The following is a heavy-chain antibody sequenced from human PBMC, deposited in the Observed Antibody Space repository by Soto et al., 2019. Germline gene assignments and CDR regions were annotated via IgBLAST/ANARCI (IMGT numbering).Heavy chain of an antibody. CDR2: IIPIFGTA. Sequence: QVQLVQSGAEVKKPGSSVKVSCKASGGTFSSYAISWVRQAPGQGLEWMGGIIPIFGTANYAQKFQGRVTLPADESTSTAYMELSSLRSEDTAVYYCASSPNYYDSSGYNFQHWGQGTLVTVSS. CDR1: GGTFSSYA. D-gene: IGHD3-22*01. V-gene: IGHV1-69*12. CDR3: ASSPNYYDSSGYNFQH. J-gene: IGHJ1*01.